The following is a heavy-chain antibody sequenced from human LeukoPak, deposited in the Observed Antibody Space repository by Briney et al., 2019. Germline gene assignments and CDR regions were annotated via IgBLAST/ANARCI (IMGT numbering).Heavy chain of an antibody. V-gene: IGHV3-23*01. J-gene: IGHJ3*01. CDR1: GFTFSSYA. CDR2: ISGSGGNT. CDR3: AKYYYDSGGRGNDAFDV. D-gene: IGHD3-22*01. Sequence: GGSLRLSCAASGFTFSSYAMSWVRQAPGKGLEWVSVISGSGGNTYYADSVKGRFTISRDNSKNTLYLQMSSLRAEDTATFYCAKYYYDSGGRGNDAFDVWGQGTLVTVSS.